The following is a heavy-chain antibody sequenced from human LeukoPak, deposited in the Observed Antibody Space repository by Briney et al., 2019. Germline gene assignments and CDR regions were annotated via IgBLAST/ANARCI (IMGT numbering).Heavy chain of an antibody. V-gene: IGHV4-39*01. CDR1: GDSVSSSSYY. Sequence: PSETLSLTCTVSGDSVSSSSYYWGWIRQPRGKGLEWIGSISYSGTNYNNPSLKSRVSISIDTSKNQFSVKLTSVTAADTAMYYCASLGTLRSWGQGTLVTVSS. D-gene: IGHD7-27*01. CDR2: ISYSGTN. J-gene: IGHJ5*02. CDR3: ASLGTLRS.